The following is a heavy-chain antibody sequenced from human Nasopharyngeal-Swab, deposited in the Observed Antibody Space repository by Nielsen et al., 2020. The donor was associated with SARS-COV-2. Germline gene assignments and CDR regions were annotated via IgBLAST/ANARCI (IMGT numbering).Heavy chain of an antibody. V-gene: IGHV3-23*01. J-gene: IGHJ4*02. CDR3: AKVVSELRYYFDY. Sequence: GGSLRLSCAASGFTFSSYAMSWVRQAPEKGLEWVSAISGSGGSTYYADSVKGRFTISRDNSKNTLYLQMNSLRAEDTAVYYCAKVVSELRYYFDYWGQGTLVTVSS. CDR1: GFTFSSYA. CDR2: ISGSGGST. D-gene: IGHD1-7*01.